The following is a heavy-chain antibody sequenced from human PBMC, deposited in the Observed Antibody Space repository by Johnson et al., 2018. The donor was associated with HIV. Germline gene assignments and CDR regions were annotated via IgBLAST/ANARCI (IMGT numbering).Heavy chain of an antibody. Sequence: VQLVESGGGLVKPGGSLRLSCAASGFTVSNNYMTWVRQAPGKGLEWVSLIYSGGSTYYADSVKGRFTISRDNSKNTLYLQMNSLRAEDTAVYYCARSGNRQWLVRGAFDIWGQGTMVTVSS. D-gene: IGHD6-19*01. V-gene: IGHV3-66*01. J-gene: IGHJ3*02. CDR2: IYSGGST. CDR1: GFTVSNNY. CDR3: ARSGNRQWLVRGAFDI.